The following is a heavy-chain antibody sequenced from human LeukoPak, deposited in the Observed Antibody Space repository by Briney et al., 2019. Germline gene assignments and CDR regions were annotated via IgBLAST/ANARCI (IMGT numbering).Heavy chain of an antibody. Sequence: SETLSLTCTVSGGSISSGDYYWSWIRQPPGKGLEWIGEIYHSGSTNYNPSLKSRVTISVDKSKNQFSLKLSSVTAADTAVYYCARVMITFGGVRVGYYGMDVWGQGTTVTVSS. J-gene: IGHJ6*02. CDR1: GGSISSGDYY. CDR3: ARVMITFGGVRVGYYGMDV. D-gene: IGHD3-16*01. V-gene: IGHV4-39*07. CDR2: IYHSGST.